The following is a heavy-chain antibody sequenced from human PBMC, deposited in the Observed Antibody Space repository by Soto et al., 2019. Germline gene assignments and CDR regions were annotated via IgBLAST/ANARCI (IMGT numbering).Heavy chain of an antibody. CDR2: IVIGTGNT. D-gene: IGHD1-1*01. J-gene: IGHJ4*02. V-gene: IGHV1-58*01. CDR3: AAVPGDFDC. Sequence: SVKVSCKASGFTFSSSSVQWVRQARGQRLEWIGWIVIGTGNTNYAQRFQGRVTFTRDMSTSTAYMELSSLRSEDTDVYYCAAVPGDFDCWGQGTLVTVSS. CDR1: GFTFSSSS.